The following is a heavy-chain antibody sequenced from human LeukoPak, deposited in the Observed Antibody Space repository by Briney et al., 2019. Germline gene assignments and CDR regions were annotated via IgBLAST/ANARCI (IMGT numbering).Heavy chain of an antibody. CDR1: GFTFSTYW. V-gene: IGHV3-74*01. Sequence: GGCLGLSCAASGFTFSTYWMHWVGETPGTGRVGGSSIRNDGTTTNYADSVKGRFTISRDNAKNTLYLQMNSLRAEDTAVYYCVRLYKIEGADLWGRGTLVTVSS. J-gene: IGHJ2*01. D-gene: IGHD1-14*01. CDR3: VRLYKIEGADL. CDR2: IRNDGTTT.